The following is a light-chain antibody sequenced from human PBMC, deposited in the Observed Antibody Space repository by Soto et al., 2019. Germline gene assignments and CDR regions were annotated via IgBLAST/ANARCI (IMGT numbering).Light chain of an antibody. V-gene: IGKV1-9*01. CDR3: QQFNSYPFT. CDR1: QGISSY. J-gene: IGKJ3*01. CDR2: AAS. Sequence: DIQLTQSPSFLSASVGDRVTITCRAGQGISSYLAWYQQKPGKAPKLLVYAASTLQSGVPSRFSGSGSGTEFTLTISSLQPEDFATYYCQQFNSYPFTFGPGTKVDIK.